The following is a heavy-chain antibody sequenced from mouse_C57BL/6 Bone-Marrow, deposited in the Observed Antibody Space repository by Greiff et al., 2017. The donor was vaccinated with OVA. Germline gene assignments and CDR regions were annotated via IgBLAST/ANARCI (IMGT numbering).Heavy chain of an antibody. CDR3: ARKGYGSSFDD. J-gene: IGHJ2*01. D-gene: IGHD1-1*01. CDR2: IWSGGST. V-gene: IGHV2-2*01. Sequence: VMLVESGPGLVQPSQSLSITCSVSGFSFTSYGVHWVRQSPGQGLEWLGVIWSGGSTDYNAAFISRLSISKDKSKSQVFFKMNSLQADDTAIYYCARKGYGSSFDDWGQGTTLTVSS. CDR1: GFSFTSYG.